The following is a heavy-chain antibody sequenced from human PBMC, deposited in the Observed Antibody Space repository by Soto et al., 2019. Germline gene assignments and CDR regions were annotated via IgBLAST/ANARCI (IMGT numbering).Heavy chain of an antibody. Sequence: QVQLQESGPGLVKPSQTLSLTCTVSGGSISSGGYYWSWIRQHPGKGLEWIGYIYYSGSTYYNPSLKSRVTIAVDTSKNQCSLKLSSVTAADTAVYYCAREIVVVVAATRLGGWFDPWGQGTLVTVSS. CDR2: IYYSGST. V-gene: IGHV4-31*03. CDR1: GGSISSGGYY. J-gene: IGHJ5*02. D-gene: IGHD2-15*01. CDR3: AREIVVVVAATRLGGWFDP.